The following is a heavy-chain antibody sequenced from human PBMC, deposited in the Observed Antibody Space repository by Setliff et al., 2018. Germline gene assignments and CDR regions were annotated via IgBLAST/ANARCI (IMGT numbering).Heavy chain of an antibody. J-gene: IGHJ4*01. CDR1: GYTFNNYG. D-gene: IGHD3-3*01. V-gene: IGHV1-18*01. CDR3: AKSPHDFWSGRVFFDY. CDR2: INNYSFKT. Sequence: ASVKVSCKASGYTFNNYGITWVRQAPGQGLEWMGWINNYSFKTTYPQKFLDRVTVTTDTSATTAYMELKNLRSDDTAIYYCAKSPHDFWSGRVFFDYWGQGMLVT.